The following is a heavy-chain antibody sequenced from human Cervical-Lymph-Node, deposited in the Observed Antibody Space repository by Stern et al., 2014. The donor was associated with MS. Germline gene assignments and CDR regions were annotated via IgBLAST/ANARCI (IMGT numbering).Heavy chain of an antibody. CDR1: GGTFSTYG. V-gene: IGHV1-69*01. Sequence: VQLVESGAEVKKPGSSVKVSCKASGGTFSTYGISWVRQAPGQGLEWVGGIIPIFGTANYAQKFQGRVTITADESTNTAYMELSSLRSEDTAVYYCAREFNYDSSGYYFYYWGQGTLVTVSS. CDR3: AREFNYDSSGYYFYY. D-gene: IGHD3-22*01. CDR2: IIPIFGTA. J-gene: IGHJ4*02.